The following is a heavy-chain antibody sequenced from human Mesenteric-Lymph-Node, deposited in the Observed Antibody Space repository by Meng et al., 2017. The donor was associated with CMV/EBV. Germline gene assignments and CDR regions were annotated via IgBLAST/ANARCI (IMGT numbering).Heavy chain of an antibody. V-gene: IGHV3-49*04. D-gene: IGHD3-22*01. J-gene: IGHJ4*02. CDR1: GFTFGDYG. CDR3: SREGEGPQRDYYDSSGFDY. CDR2: IRSKAYGGTP. Sequence: GESLKISCTASGFTFGDYGMGWVRQAPGKGLEWVGFIRSKAYGGTPEYAASVKGRFTISRDDSKSIVYLQMNSLKTEDTAVYYCSREGEGPQRDYYDSSGFDYWGQGTLVTVSS.